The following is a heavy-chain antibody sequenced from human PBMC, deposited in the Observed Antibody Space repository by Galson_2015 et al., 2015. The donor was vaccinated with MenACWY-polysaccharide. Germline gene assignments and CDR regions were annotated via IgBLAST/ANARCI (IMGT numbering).Heavy chain of an antibody. CDR1: GFTVRTYY. J-gene: IGHJ4*02. Sequence: SLRLSCAVSGFTVRTYYMSWVRQTPAKGLEWVAVLYDGGVTYYADSVKGGFTLSRDSVKNSLSLQMNSLRAEDTAVYYCSRGPRYTDYSGGQSYFDHWGQGTLVAVSS. CDR2: LYDGGVT. CDR3: SRGPRYTDYSGGQSYFDH. D-gene: IGHD2-15*01. V-gene: IGHV3-53*01.